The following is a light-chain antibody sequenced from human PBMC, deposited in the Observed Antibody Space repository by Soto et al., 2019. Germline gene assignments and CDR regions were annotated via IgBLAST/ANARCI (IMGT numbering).Light chain of an antibody. CDR2: AAS. CDR1: QGISSY. J-gene: IGKJ4*01. V-gene: IGKV1-9*01. Sequence: DIQLTQSPSFLSASVGDRVTITCRASQGISSYLAWYQQKPGKAPKLLIYAASTLQSGVPSRFSGSGSGTEFTLTISSLQPEDFATYYCQQLKRYPLSFGGGTKVDIK. CDR3: QQLKRYPLS.